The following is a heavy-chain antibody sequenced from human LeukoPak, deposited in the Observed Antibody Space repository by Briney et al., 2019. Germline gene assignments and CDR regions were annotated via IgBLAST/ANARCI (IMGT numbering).Heavy chain of an antibody. Sequence: PGGSLRLSCAASGFTFSRYAMHWVRQAPGKGLEWVAVVSDDGTFTLYGDSVGGRFTISRDSSKNTLYLQMNSLRAEDTAVYYCAKDGGSVEWLLYTFPFHIGNVWGKGTTVTVSS. D-gene: IGHD3-3*01. J-gene: IGHJ6*04. V-gene: IGHV3-30-3*01. CDR2: VSDDGTFT. CDR1: GFTFSRYA. CDR3: AKDGGSVEWLLYTFPFHIGNV.